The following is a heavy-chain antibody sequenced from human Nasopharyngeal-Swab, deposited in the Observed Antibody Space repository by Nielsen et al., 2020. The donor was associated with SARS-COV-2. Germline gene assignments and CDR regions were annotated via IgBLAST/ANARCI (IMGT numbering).Heavy chain of an antibody. Sequence: GGSLRLSCAAPGFTFSSYGMHWVRQAPGKGLEWVAVISYDGSNKYYADSVKGRFTISRDNSKNTLYLQMNSLRAEDTAVYYCAKQWLLGGHIDYWGQGTLVTVSS. J-gene: IGHJ4*02. CDR3: AKQWLLGGHIDY. CDR1: GFTFSSYG. D-gene: IGHD3-22*01. V-gene: IGHV3-30*18. CDR2: ISYDGSNK.